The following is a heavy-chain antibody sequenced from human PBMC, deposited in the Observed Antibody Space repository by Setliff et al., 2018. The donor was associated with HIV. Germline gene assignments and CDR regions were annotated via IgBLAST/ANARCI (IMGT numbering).Heavy chain of an antibody. CDR2: IYHTGSS. CDR3: ARDRGYYDSSGSDPGFDP. V-gene: IGHV4-38-2*02. J-gene: IGHJ5*02. CDR1: GFSISSRYY. D-gene: IGHD3-22*01. Sequence: ETLSLTCDVSGFSISSRYYWGWIRQSPGKGLEWIGNIYHTGSSYYNPSLNDRATISLDTSKNQFSLKLSSVTAADTAVYYCARDRGYYDSSGSDPGFDPWGQGTLVTVSS.